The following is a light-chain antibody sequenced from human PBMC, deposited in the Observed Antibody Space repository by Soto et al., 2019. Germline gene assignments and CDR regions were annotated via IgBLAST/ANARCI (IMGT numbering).Light chain of an antibody. CDR3: MQALQAFT. Sequence: EIVMTQSPLSLPVTPGESASISCRSSQSLLHRNGYNYLDWYLQKPGQSPQLLIYLGSNRASGVPDRFSGSGSGTDFTLKISRVEAEDVGLYYCMQALQAFTFGGGTKVEIK. J-gene: IGKJ4*01. CDR1: QSLLHRNGYNY. CDR2: LGS. V-gene: IGKV2-28*01.